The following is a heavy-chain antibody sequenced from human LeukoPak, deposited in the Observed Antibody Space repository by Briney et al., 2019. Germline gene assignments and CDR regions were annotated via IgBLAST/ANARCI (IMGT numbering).Heavy chain of an antibody. CDR1: GFTFSSYS. CDR2: ISSSSSTI. D-gene: IGHD6-13*01. J-gene: IGHJ6*02. Sequence: GGSLRLSCAASGFTFSSYSMNWVRQALGKGLEWVSYISSSSSTIYYADSVKGRFTISRDNAKNSLYLQMNSLRAEDTAVYYCARERSRIAAAGTPYYYYGMDVWGQGTTVTVSS. CDR3: ARERSRIAAAGTPYYYYGMDV. V-gene: IGHV3-48*04.